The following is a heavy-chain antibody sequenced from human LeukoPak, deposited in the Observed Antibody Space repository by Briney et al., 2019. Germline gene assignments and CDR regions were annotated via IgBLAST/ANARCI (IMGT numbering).Heavy chain of an antibody. J-gene: IGHJ4*02. V-gene: IGHV3-23*01. CDR3: AKGSSAGRPYYFDY. CDR1: GFTLSSYT. CDR2: ISHTSEYT. Sequence: PGGSLRLSCAASGFTLSSYTMSWVRQAPGKGLEWVSAISHTSEYTYHADSVKGRFTISRDNSKNTLYLQMNSLRAEDTAMYYCAKGSSAGRPYYFDYWGQGTLVTVSS. D-gene: IGHD3-10*01.